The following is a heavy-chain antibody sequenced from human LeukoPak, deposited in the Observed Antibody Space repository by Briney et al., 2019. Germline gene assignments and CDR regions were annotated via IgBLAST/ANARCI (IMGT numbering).Heavy chain of an antibody. Sequence: PSETLSHTCTVSGGSLNGYYWSWIRQPPGKGLEWIGYISYTGDTNYNPSLKSRVTISLDTSKRQFSLRLSSVTPADTAVYYCARAAHFDSWGQGTLVTVSS. J-gene: IGHJ4*02. CDR2: ISYTGDT. V-gene: IGHV4-59*01. CDR3: ARAAHFDS. CDR1: GGSLNGYY.